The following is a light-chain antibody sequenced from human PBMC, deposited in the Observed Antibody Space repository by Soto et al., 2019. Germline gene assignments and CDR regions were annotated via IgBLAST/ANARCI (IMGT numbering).Light chain of an antibody. J-gene: IGKJ1*01. Sequence: EIVLTQSPGTLSLSPGERATLSCRASQSVSSSYLAWYQQKPGQAPRLLIYGASSRATVIPDRFSGSGSGTDFTLTISRLEPEDCAVYYCQQYGSSPPWTFGQGTKVEIK. CDR1: QSVSSSY. CDR2: GAS. CDR3: QQYGSSPPWT. V-gene: IGKV3-20*01.